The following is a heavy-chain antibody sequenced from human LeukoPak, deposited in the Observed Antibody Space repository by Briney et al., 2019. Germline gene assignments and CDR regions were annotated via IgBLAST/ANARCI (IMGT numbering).Heavy chain of an antibody. CDR2: ISYNGSNK. CDR3: AKEDESSGYRPPHFDY. CDR1: GFTFSSYG. J-gene: IGHJ4*02. D-gene: IGHD3-22*01. Sequence: GGSLRLSCAASGFTFSSYGMHWVRQAPGKGLEWVAVISYNGSNKYYADSVKGRFTISRDNSKNTLYLQMNSLRAEDTAVYYCAKEDESSGYRPPHFDYWGQGTLVTVSS. V-gene: IGHV3-30*18.